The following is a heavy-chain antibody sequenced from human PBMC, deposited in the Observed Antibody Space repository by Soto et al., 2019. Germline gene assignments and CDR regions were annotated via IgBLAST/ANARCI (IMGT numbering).Heavy chain of an antibody. CDR2: FDPEDGET. CDR3: AREHDFWSGYSFDY. D-gene: IGHD3-3*01. CDR1: GYTLTELS. V-gene: IGHV1-24*01. J-gene: IGHJ4*02. Sequence: ASVKVSCKVSGYTLTELSMHWVRQAPGKGLEWMGGFDPEDGETIYAQKFQGRVTMTEDTSTGTAYMELSSLRSEDTALYYCAREHDFWSGYSFDYWGQGTLVTVSS.